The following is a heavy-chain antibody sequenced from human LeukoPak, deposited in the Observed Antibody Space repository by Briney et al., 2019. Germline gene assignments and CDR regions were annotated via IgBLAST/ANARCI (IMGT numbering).Heavy chain of an antibody. Sequence: SVKVSCKASGGTFISYAISWVRQAPGQGLEWMGGIIPIFGTANYAQKFQGRVTITADESTSTAYMELSSLRSEDTAVYYCASPLYYDILPPHDAFDIWGQGTMVTVSS. CDR2: IIPIFGTA. CDR1: GGTFISYA. V-gene: IGHV1-69*13. CDR3: ASPLYYDILPPHDAFDI. J-gene: IGHJ3*02. D-gene: IGHD3-9*01.